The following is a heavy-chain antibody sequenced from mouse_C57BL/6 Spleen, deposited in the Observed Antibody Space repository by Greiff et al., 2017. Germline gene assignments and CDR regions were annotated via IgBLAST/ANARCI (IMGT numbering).Heavy chain of an antibody. Sequence: QVQLQQSGAELVKPGASVKISCKASGYAFSSYWMNWVKQRPGKGLEWIGQIYPGDGDTNYNGKFKGKATLTADKSSSTAYMQLSSLTSEDSAVYFCAREATTVVATEGYYFDYWGQGTTLTVSS. CDR3: AREATTVVATEGYYFDY. J-gene: IGHJ2*01. CDR1: GYAFSSYW. CDR2: IYPGDGDT. D-gene: IGHD1-1*01. V-gene: IGHV1-80*01.